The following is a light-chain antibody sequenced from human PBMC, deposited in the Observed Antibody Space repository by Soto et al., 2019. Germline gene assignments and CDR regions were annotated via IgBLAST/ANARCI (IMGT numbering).Light chain of an antibody. CDR3: LQHNSYPWA. CDR1: QGISSD. Sequence: DIQMTQSPSSLSASVGDRVTITCRAGQGISSDLGWYQQKPGKAPKRLIYAASSLQSGVPSRFSGSGSGTEFTLTISSLQPEDVATYYCLQHNSYPWAFGQGTKVEIK. CDR2: AAS. J-gene: IGKJ1*01. V-gene: IGKV1-17*01.